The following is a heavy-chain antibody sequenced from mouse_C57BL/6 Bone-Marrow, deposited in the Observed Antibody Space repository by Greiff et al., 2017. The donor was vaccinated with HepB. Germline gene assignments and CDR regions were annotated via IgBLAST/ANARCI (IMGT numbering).Heavy chain of an antibody. V-gene: IGHV5-2*01. Sequence: EVNLVESGGGLVQPGESLKLSCESNEYEFPSHDMSWVRKTPEKRLELVAAINSDGGSTYYPDTMERRFIISRDNTKKTLYLQMSSLRSEDTALYYCARITTVVALDWYFDVWGTGTTVTVSS. CDR2: INSDGGST. J-gene: IGHJ1*03. CDR3: ARITTVVALDWYFDV. D-gene: IGHD1-1*01. CDR1: EYEFPSHD.